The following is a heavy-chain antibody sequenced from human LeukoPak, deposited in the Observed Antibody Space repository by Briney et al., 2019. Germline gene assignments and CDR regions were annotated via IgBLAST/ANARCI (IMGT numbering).Heavy chain of an antibody. CDR2: IYPGDSDT. D-gene: IGHD2-15*01. CDR3: ARGGCNGGSCYGY. V-gene: IGHV5-51*01. CDR1: GYSFSNDW. Sequence: GESPKTSCNCSGYSFSNDWIGWVRQMPGKGLEWMGIIYPGDSDTRYSPSFQGQVTISADKSISTAYLQWSSLEAWDTAMYYWARGGCNGGSCYGYWGEGTLVTVSS. J-gene: IGHJ4*02.